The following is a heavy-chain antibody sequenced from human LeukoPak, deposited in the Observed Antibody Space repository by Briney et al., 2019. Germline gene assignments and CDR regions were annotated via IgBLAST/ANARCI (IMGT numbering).Heavy chain of an antibody. Sequence: SETLSLTCAVYSVSLGGEYWSWLRQPPGKGLEWLGEINQSGYTNYNPSLDNRLTISVDTSKNQFSLKLSSVTAADSAVYSCARGFGNVRGVTWRQGTLVTVSS. J-gene: IGHJ5*02. CDR2: INQSGYT. CDR1: SVSLGGEY. CDR3: ARGFGNVRGVT. D-gene: IGHD3-10*01. V-gene: IGHV4-34*01.